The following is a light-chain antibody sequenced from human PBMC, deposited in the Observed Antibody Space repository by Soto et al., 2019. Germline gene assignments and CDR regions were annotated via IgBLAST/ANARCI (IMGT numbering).Light chain of an antibody. CDR3: ETWDSNTWV. CDR1: SGHSSYI. Sequence: QSVLTQSSSAYASLGSSVKLTCTLSSGHSSYIIAWHQQQPGKAPRYLMKLEGSGSYNKGSGVPDRFSGSSSGADRYLTISNLQFEDEADYYCETWDSNTWVFGGGTKVTVL. J-gene: IGLJ3*02. V-gene: IGLV4-60*02. CDR2: LEGSGSY.